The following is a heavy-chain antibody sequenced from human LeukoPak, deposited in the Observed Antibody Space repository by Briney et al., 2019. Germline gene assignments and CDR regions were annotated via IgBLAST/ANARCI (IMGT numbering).Heavy chain of an antibody. J-gene: IGHJ4*02. CDR3: ARDYDFWSGYSGAFDY. D-gene: IGHD3-3*01. Sequence: ASVKVSCKASGGTFSSYAISWVRQAPGQGLEWMGGIIPIFGTANYAQKFQGRVTITADESTSTAYMELSSLRSEDTAVYYCARDYDFWSGYSGAFDYWGQGTLVTVSS. V-gene: IGHV1-69*13. CDR1: GGTFSSYA. CDR2: IIPIFGTA.